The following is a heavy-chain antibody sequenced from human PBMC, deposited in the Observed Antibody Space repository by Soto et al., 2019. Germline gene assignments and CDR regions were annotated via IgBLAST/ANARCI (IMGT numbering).Heavy chain of an antibody. J-gene: IGHJ4*02. CDR3: ARDAGGPADY. CDR2: MYYSGST. Sequence: SETLSLTCTVSAESISIYYWSWIRQPPGKGLEWIGYMYYSGSTNYNPSLKSRVTISVDTSKNQFSLKLSSVTAADTAVYYCARDAGGPADYWGQGTLVTVSS. D-gene: IGHD2-15*01. CDR1: AESISIYY. V-gene: IGHV4-59*01.